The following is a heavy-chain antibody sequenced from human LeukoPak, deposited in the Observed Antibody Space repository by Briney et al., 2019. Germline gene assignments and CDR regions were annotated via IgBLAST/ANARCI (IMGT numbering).Heavy chain of an antibody. Sequence: GGSLRLSCAASGFTFSIYSMNWVRQAPGKGLEWVSYITSDTKTIYYAGSVKGRFTISRDNARNSLYLQMNSLRAEDTAVYYCAGYCSGGSCNAAGYWGQGTLVTVSS. D-gene: IGHD2-15*01. CDR3: AGYCSGGSCNAAGY. CDR1: GFTFSIYS. V-gene: IGHV3-48*04. CDR2: ITSDTKTI. J-gene: IGHJ4*02.